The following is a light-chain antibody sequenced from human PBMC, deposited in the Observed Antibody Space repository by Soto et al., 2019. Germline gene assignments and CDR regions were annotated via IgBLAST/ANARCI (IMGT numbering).Light chain of an antibody. CDR1: QGISNY. Sequence: DIQMTQSPSSLSASVGDRVTITCRASQGISNYIAWYQQKPGKAPKLLIYAASTLQSGVPSRFSGSGSGTDFTLTINSLQPEDVATYYCQKYSSVPLFGPGTKEDIK. CDR2: AAS. J-gene: IGKJ3*01. V-gene: IGKV1-27*01. CDR3: QKYSSVPL.